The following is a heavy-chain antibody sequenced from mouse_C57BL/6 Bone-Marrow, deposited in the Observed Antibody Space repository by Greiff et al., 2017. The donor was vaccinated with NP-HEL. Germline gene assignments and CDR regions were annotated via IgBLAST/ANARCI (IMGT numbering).Heavy chain of an antibody. V-gene: IGHV7-3*01. Sequence: EVQLVESGGGLVQPGGSLSLSCAASGFTFTDYYMSWVRQPPGQALEWLGFISNKAHGYTTEYSASVKGRFTIYRDNSQSILYLQMNALRAEDSATYYCARSSYYYGSSSLFAYWGQGTLVTVSA. CDR1: GFTFTDYY. CDR2: ISNKAHGYTT. D-gene: IGHD1-1*01. J-gene: IGHJ3*01. CDR3: ARSSYYYGSSSLFAY.